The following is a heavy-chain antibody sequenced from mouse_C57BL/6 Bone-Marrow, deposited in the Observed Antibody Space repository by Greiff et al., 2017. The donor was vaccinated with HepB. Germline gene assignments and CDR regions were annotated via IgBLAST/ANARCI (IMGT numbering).Heavy chain of an antibody. CDR3: ARDYYGSSYCYAMDY. D-gene: IGHD1-1*01. CDR1: GYAFSSYW. CDR2: IYPGDGDT. V-gene: IGHV1-80*01. Sequence: QVQLQQSGAELVKPGASVKISCKASGYAFSSYWMNWVKQRPGKGLEWIGQIYPGDGDTNYNGKFKGKATLTADKSSSTAYMKLSSLTSEDSAVYFCARDYYGSSYCYAMDYWGQGTSVTVSS. J-gene: IGHJ4*01.